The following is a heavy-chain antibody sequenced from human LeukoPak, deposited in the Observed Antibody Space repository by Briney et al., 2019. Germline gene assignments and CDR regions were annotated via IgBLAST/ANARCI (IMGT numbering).Heavy chain of an antibody. CDR3: ARAPGGYGSGSRGAFDI. Sequence: PSETLSLTCTVSGYSISTGYYWSWIRQPPGKGLEWIGYIYYSGSTNYNPSLKSRVTISVDTSKIQFSLKLSSVTAADTAVYYCARAPGGYGSGSRGAFDIWGQGTMVTVSS. CDR1: GYSISTGYY. D-gene: IGHD3-10*01. CDR2: IYYSGST. V-gene: IGHV4-61*01. J-gene: IGHJ3*02.